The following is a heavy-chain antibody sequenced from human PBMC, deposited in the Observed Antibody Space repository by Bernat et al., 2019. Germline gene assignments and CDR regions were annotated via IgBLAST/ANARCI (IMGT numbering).Heavy chain of an antibody. D-gene: IGHD6-19*01. CDR1: GGSISSSSYY. CDR3: ARLSEYSSGWFYFDY. J-gene: IGHJ4*02. CDR2: IYYSGRT. Sequence: QLQLQESGPGLVKPSETLSLTCTVSGGSISSSSYYWGWIRQPPGKGLEWIGSIYYSGRTYYNPSLKSRVTISVDTSKNQFSLKLSSVTDADTAVYYCARLSEYSSGWFYFDYWGQGTLVTVSS. V-gene: IGHV4-39*01.